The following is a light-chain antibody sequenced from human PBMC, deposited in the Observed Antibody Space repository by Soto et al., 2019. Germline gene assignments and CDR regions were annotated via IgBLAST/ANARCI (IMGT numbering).Light chain of an antibody. CDR2: DVS. CDR3: CSYAGSSGV. CDR1: SSDVGGYNY. J-gene: IGLJ2*01. Sequence: QSVLTQPRSVSGSPGQSVTISCTGTSSDVGGYNYVSWYQQHPGKAPKLMIYDVSKRPSGVPDRFSGSKSGNTASLTISGLQAEDEADYCCCSYAGSSGVFGGGTKLTVL. V-gene: IGLV2-11*01.